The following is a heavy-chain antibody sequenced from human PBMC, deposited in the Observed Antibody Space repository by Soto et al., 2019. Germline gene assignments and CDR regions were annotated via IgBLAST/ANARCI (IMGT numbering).Heavy chain of an antibody. Sequence: WPWIRQHPGKGLEWIGYIYYSGTTYYNPSLKSRPTISMDTTENQFSLELTSVTAADTAIYFCASGHDAYKVRYWGQGTLVTVSS. CDR2: IYYSGTT. J-gene: IGHJ4*02. V-gene: IGHV4-31*02. D-gene: IGHD1-1*01. CDR3: ASGHDAYKVRY.